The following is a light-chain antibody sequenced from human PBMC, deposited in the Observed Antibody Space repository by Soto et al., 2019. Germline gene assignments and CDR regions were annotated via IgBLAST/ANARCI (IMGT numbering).Light chain of an antibody. CDR3: QQYNNWPPWT. CDR2: DAS. V-gene: IGKV3-15*01. Sequence: EIVITQSPATLSVSPGERATLSCRASQSVRGYLAWYQQKPGQAPRLLIYDASIRATGIPARFSGSGSGTGFILTITSLXSEDFAIYYCQQYNNWPPWTFGQGTKVDIK. J-gene: IGKJ1*01. CDR1: QSVRGY.